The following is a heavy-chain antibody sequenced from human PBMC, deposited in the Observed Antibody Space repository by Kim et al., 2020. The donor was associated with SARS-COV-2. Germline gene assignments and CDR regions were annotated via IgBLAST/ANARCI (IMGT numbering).Heavy chain of an antibody. V-gene: IGHV1-69*13. CDR1: GGTFSSYA. CDR3: ARWGQNSDYYDSSGPDAFDI. J-gene: IGHJ3*02. D-gene: IGHD3-22*01. CDR2: IIPIFGTA. Sequence: SVKVSCKASGGTFSSYAISWVRQAPGQGLEWMGGIIPIFGTANYAQKFQGRVTITADESTSTAYMELSSLRSEDTAVYYCARWGQNSDYYDSSGPDAFDIWGQGTMVTVSS.